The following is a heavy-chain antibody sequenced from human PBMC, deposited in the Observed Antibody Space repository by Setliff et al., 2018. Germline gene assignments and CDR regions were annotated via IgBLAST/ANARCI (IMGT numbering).Heavy chain of an antibody. D-gene: IGHD3-3*01. Sequence: GGSLRLSCSASGFTFSDYSMDWVRQAPGKGLEWVANINQGGGEQFYVDSVRGRFIISRDNAKNSLYLHMSSLRADDTAVYYCSRDVYDFRTGQADPWGQGTLVTVSS. CDR2: INQGGGEQ. J-gene: IGHJ5*02. V-gene: IGHV3-7*01. CDR3: SRDVYDFRTGQADP. CDR1: GFTFSDYS.